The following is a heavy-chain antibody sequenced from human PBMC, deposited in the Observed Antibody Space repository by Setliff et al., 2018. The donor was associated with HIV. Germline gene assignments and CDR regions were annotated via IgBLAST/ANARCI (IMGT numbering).Heavy chain of an antibody. V-gene: IGHV1-46*01. Sequence: ASVKVSCKASGYSFTGYYMHWVRQAPGQGLEWMGIINPSGGSTSYAQKFQGRVTMTRDTSTRTVYMELSSLRSEDTAVYYCARSPTVTTYRVYFDYWGQGTLVTVSS. CDR1: GYSFTGYY. J-gene: IGHJ4*02. CDR2: INPSGGST. CDR3: ARSPTVTTYRVYFDY. D-gene: IGHD4-17*01.